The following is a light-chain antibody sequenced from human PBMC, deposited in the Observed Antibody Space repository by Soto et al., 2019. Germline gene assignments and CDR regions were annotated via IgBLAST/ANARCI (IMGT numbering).Light chain of an antibody. V-gene: IGLV3-21*02. CDR3: QVWDSSSDHYV. J-gene: IGLJ1*01. Sequence: SYELTQPPSVSVAPGQTARITCGGNNIGSKSVHCYQQKPGQAPVLVVYDDSDRPSGIPERFSGSNSGNTATLTISRVDAGDEADYYCQVWDSSSDHYVFGTGTKVTVL. CDR2: DDS. CDR1: NIGSKS.